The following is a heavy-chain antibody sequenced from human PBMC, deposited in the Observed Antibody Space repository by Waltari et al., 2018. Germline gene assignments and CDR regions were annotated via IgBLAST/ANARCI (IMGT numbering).Heavy chain of an antibody. D-gene: IGHD6-13*01. Sequence: EVQLVQSGAAVTKPGESLKISCKGSGYSFTSYWSGWVCQMPGKGLEWMGIIYPGDSDTRYIPYFQGQVTISTDKSISTAYLQWSSLKASDTAMYYCARGHSSSWDFDYWGQGTLVTVSS. CDR2: IYPGDSDT. V-gene: IGHV5-51*03. CDR3: ARGHSSSWDFDY. J-gene: IGHJ4*02. CDR1: GYSFTSYW.